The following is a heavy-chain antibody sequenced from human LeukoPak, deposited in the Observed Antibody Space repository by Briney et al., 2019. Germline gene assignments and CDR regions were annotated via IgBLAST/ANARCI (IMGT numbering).Heavy chain of an antibody. D-gene: IGHD6-19*01. V-gene: IGHV3-21*01. CDR2: ISCSSSYI. Sequence: PGGSLRLSCAASGFTFSNFGINWVRQAPGKGLEWVSSISCSSSYISYADSVKGRFTISRDNAKNSLDLQMNSLRAEDTAVYYCAIDRYSSGWYTFDCWGQGTLVTVSS. CDR1: GFTFSNFG. CDR3: AIDRYSSGWYTFDC. J-gene: IGHJ4*02.